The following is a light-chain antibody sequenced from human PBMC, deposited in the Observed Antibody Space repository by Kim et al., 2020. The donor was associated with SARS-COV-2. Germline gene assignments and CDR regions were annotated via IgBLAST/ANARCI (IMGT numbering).Light chain of an antibody. J-gene: IGLJ3*02. CDR3: QSYDSSNLNWV. V-gene: IGLV6-57*02. Sequence: NFMLTQPHSVSKSPGKTVTISCTGSSGSIASIYVQWYQQRPGSAPTTVIYEDNQRPSGVPDRFSGSIDSSSNSASLTISGLKTEDEADYYCQSYDSSNLNWVFGGGTQLTVL. CDR1: SGSIASIY. CDR2: EDN.